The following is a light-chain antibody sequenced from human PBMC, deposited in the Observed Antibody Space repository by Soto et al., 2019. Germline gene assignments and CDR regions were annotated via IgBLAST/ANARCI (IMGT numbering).Light chain of an antibody. CDR2: DAS. J-gene: IGKJ5*01. V-gene: IGKV1-5*01. CDR1: QTISSW. CDR3: LHHHNFPIT. Sequence: DIQMTQSPSTLSGSVGDRVTITCRASQTISSWLAWYQQKPGKAPKLLIYDASVLQPGVSSRFSGSGSGTDFTLTISSLQPEDFATYYCLHHHNFPITFGQGTRLEIK.